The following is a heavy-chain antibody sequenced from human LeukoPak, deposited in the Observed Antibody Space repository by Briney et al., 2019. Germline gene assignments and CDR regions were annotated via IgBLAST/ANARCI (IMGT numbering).Heavy chain of an antibody. CDR3: ARTAAGTFVGWFDP. D-gene: IGHD6-13*01. CDR1: GYTFTSYG. Sequence: ASVKVSCKTSGYTFTSYGISWVRQAPGQGLEWMGWISVYNDNRNYAQKVQGRVTMTTDRSTSTAYMELRSLRSDDTAVYYCARTAAGTFVGWFDPWGQGTLVTVSS. V-gene: IGHV1-18*01. CDR2: ISVYNDNR. J-gene: IGHJ5*02.